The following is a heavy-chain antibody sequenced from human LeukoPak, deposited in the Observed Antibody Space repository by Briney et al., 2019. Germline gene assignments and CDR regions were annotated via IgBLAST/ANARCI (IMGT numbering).Heavy chain of an antibody. CDR1: GYPFSTYW. J-gene: IGHJ4*02. V-gene: IGHV1-46*01. CDR3: ARGLYYYDRSTYDDFDY. D-gene: IGHD3-22*01. Sequence: ASVKVSCKASGYPFSTYWLHWVRQAPGQGLEWMGFVNPNDGARIYARKFRGRITMTSDTSTNTVFMELSSLRSEDTAVYYCARGLYYYDRSTYDDFDYWGQGTLVTVSS. CDR2: VNPNDGAR.